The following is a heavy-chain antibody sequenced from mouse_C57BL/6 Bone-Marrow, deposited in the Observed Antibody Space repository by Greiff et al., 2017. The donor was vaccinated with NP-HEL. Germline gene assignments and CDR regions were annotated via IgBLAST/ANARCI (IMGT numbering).Heavy chain of an antibody. CDR2: IYPGNSDT. CDR3: TSSYYYGSSYDWYFDV. J-gene: IGHJ1*03. CDR1: GYTFTSYW. V-gene: IGHV1-5*01. Sequence: VQLQQSGTVLARPGASVKMSCKTSGYTFTSYWMHWVKQRPGQGLEWIGAIYPGNSDTSYNQKFKGKAKLTAVTSASTAYMELSSLTNEDSAVYYCTSSYYYGSSYDWYFDVWGTGTTVTVSS. D-gene: IGHD1-1*01.